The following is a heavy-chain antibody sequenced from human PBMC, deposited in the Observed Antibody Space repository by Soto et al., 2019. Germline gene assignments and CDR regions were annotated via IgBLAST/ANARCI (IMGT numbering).Heavy chain of an antibody. CDR2: ISAYNGDT. CDR3: ARVRKLVGYFYYYMDV. J-gene: IGHJ6*03. CDR1: GYTFTNYG. D-gene: IGHD6-6*01. V-gene: IGHV1-18*01. Sequence: QVQLLQSGAEVKKPGASVKVSCKASGYTFTNYGITWVRQAPGQGLEWMGWISAYNGDTHYTQRLQGRVTMTTDTSASTAYMELRGLRSYDTAVYYCARVRKLVGYFYYYMDVWGKGTTVTVSS.